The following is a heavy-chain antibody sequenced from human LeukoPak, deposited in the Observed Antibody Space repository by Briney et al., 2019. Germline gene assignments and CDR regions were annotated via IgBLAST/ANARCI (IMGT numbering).Heavy chain of an antibody. V-gene: IGHV3-48*01. CDR2: ITGGSSTI. J-gene: IGHJ4*02. D-gene: IGHD3-9*01. CDR1: GFTFSTYS. CDR3: SAGYFDWHY. Sequence: GGSLRLSCAASGFTFSTYSMNWVRQAPGKGLEWLSYITGGSSTIYYADSVKGRFTISRDNAKNSVYLQMNSLRAADTAMYYCSAGYFDWHYWGQGTLVTVSS.